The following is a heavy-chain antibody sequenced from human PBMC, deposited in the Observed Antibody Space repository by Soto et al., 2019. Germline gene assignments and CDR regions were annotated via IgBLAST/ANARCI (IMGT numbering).Heavy chain of an antibody. CDR1: GYTFINYG. V-gene: IGHV1-3*01. D-gene: IGHD6-19*01. Sequence: QVQLVQSGAEVQKPGASVKASCTASGYTFINYGMHWVRQAPGQRLEWMGWINGGSGHTKYSQKFQGRVTITRDTSANTVSMELSSLRSEATDVYYCARSGYSSGWYHWYFDFWGRGTLVTVSS. J-gene: IGHJ2*01. CDR2: INGGSGHT. CDR3: ARSGYSSGWYHWYFDF.